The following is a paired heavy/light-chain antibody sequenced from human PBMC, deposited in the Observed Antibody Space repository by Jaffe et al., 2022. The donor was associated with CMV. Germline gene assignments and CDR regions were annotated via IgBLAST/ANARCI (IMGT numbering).Light chain of an antibody. CDR3: QTWGTGIHREV. V-gene: IGLV4-69*01. J-gene: IGLJ2*01. CDR2: LNSDGSH. CDR1: SGHSSYA. Sequence: QLVLTQSPSASASLGASVKLTCTLSSGHSSYAIAWHQQQPEKGPRYLMKLNSDGSHSKGDGIPDRFSGSSSGAERYLTISSLQSEDEADYYCQTWGTGIHREVFGGGTKLTVL.
Heavy chain of an antibody. V-gene: IGHV3-53*02. D-gene: IGHD3-3*01. CDR1: GFTVSSNY. CDR3: HGSGYPHYYFDY. CDR2: IYSGGST. J-gene: IGHJ4*02. Sequence: EVQLVETGGGLIQPGGSLRLSCAASGFTVSSNYMSWVRQAPGKGLEWVSVIYSGGSTYYADSVKGRFTISRDNSKNTLYLQMNSLRAEDTAVYYCHGSGYPHYYFDYWGQGTLVTVSS.